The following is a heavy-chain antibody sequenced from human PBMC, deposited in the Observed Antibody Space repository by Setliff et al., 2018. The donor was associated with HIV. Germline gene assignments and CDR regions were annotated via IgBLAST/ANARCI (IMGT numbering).Heavy chain of an antibody. CDR1: GYMFTAYY. CDR3: TRDPGDY. CDR2: ISPDSGAT. V-gene: IGHV1-2*06. Sequence: GASVKVSCKTSGYMFTAYYIHWVRQAPGQGLEWVGRISPDSGATNDAQKFQGRIAMTRDTSINTVYMELKRLRTDDTAVYYCTRDPGDYWVQGTLVTVSS. J-gene: IGHJ4*02.